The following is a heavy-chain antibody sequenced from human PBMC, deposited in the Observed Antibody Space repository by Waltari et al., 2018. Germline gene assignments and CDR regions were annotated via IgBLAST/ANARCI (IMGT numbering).Heavy chain of an antibody. Sequence: QVQLVQSGAEVKKPGSSVKVSCKASGGTFSSYAISWVRQAPGQGLEWMGGIIPIFGTANYAQKFQGRVTITADTSTDTAYMELSSLRSEDTAVYYCATTPPHIRFLEWLPGNWFDPWGQGTLVTVSS. CDR2: IIPIFGTA. CDR3: ATTPPHIRFLEWLPGNWFDP. V-gene: IGHV1-69*14. CDR1: GGTFSSYA. J-gene: IGHJ5*02. D-gene: IGHD3-3*01.